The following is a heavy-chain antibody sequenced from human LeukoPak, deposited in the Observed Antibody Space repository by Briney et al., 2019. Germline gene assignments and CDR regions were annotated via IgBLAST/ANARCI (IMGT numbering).Heavy chain of an antibody. D-gene: IGHD2-15*01. CDR1: GGSISSYY. V-gene: IGHV4-4*07. CDR2: IYTSGSI. Sequence: SETLSLTCTVSGGSISSYYWSWIRQPAGKGLEWIGRIYTSGSINYNPSLKSRVTMSVDTSKNQFSLKLSSVTAADTAVYYCARLRTGGSFTHDYYGMDVWGQGTTVTVSS. CDR3: ARLRTGGSFTHDYYGMDV. J-gene: IGHJ6*02.